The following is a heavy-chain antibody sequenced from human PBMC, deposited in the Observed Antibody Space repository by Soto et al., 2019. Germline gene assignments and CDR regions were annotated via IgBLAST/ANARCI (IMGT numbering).Heavy chain of an antibody. CDR1: GFTFSSYA. J-gene: IGHJ6*02. Sequence: GESLKISCAASGFTFSSYAMHWVRQAPGKGLEWVAVISYDGSNKYYADSVKGRFTISRDNSKNTLYLQMNSLRAEDTAVYYCARDLYDSSYYYGMDVWGQGTTVTVSS. CDR2: ISYDGSNK. CDR3: ARDLYDSSYYYGMDV. V-gene: IGHV3-30-3*01. D-gene: IGHD4-17*01.